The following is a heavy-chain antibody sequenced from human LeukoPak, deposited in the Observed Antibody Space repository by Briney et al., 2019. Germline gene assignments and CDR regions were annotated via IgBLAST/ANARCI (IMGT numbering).Heavy chain of an antibody. V-gene: IGHV3-7*01. D-gene: IGHD6-6*01. CDR2: IKQDGSEK. Sequence: GGSLRLSCAASGFTFSSYWMSWVRQAPGKGLEWVANIKQDGSEKYYVDSVKGRFTISRDNAKNSLYLQMNSLRAEDTGVYYCARGLSGYASSLGYWGQGTLVTVSS. CDR1: GFTFSSYW. J-gene: IGHJ4*02. CDR3: ARGLSGYASSLGY.